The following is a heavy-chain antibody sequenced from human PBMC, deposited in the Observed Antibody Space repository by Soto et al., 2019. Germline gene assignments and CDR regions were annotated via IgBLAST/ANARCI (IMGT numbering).Heavy chain of an antibody. CDR3: AKASFHPYDFGSGSLQTDAFDI. V-gene: IGHV3-23*01. Sequence: GGSLRLSCAASGFTFSNYGMSWVRQAPGKGLEWVSGISGSGGSTYYADSVKGRFTISRDNSKSALYLQMNSLRVEDTAVYFCAKASFHPYDFGSGSLQTDAFDIWGQGTMVTVSS. CDR2: ISGSGGST. CDR1: GFTFSNYG. D-gene: IGHD3-10*01. J-gene: IGHJ3*02.